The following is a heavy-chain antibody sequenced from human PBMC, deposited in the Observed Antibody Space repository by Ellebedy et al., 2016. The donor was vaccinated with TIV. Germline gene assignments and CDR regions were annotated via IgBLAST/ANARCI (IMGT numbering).Heavy chain of an antibody. CDR1: GFTFNSHS. V-gene: IGHV3-48*01. J-gene: IGHJ3*02. D-gene: IGHD1-26*01. CDR2: ISGDTSTM. Sequence: GESLKISCAASGFTFNSHSMNWVRQAPGQGLEWVAFISGDTSTMPYADSVKGRFTISRDNAENSVHLQMNSLRAEDTAVYYCARDGVGANPGDAFDIWGQGTMVTVSS. CDR3: ARDGVGANPGDAFDI.